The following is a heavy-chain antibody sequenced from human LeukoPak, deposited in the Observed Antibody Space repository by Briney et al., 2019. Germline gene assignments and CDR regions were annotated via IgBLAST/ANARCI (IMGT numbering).Heavy chain of an antibody. V-gene: IGHV3-23*01. CDR2: ISGSGGST. D-gene: IGHD3-22*01. CDR3: AKDLFIVVVITTGSFDY. J-gene: IGHJ4*02. CDR1: GFTFSSYA. Sequence: GGSLRLSCAASGFTFSSYAMSWVRQAPGKGLEWVSAISGSGGSTYYADSVKGRFTTSRDNSKNTLYLQMNSLRAEDTAVYYCAKDLFIVVVITTGSFDYWGQGTLVTVSS.